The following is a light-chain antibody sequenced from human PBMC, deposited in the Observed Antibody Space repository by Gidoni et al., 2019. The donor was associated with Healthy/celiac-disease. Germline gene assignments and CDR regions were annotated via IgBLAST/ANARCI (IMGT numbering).Light chain of an antibody. J-gene: IGKJ4*01. CDR2: GAS. CDR3: QQYNNWPPILT. Sequence: EIAMTLSLATLSVSPGETATLSCRASQSVSSNLAWYQQKPGQAPRLLIYGASTRATGIPARFSGSGSGTEFTLTISSLQSEDFAVYYCQQYNNWPPILTFGGGTKVEIK. CDR1: QSVSSN. V-gene: IGKV3-15*01.